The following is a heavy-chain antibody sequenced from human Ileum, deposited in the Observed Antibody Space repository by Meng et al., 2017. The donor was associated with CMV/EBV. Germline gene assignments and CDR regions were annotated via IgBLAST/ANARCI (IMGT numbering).Heavy chain of an antibody. V-gene: IGHV5-51*01. CDR1: GYSFTSYW. D-gene: IGHD4-11*01. Sequence: GGSLRLSCKASGYSFTSYWIGWVRQMPGKGLEWVGIISPGDSATTHSPSFQGQVTISADRSISTAYLQWSSLKASDTALYYCVRLAYSNYFSYFDYWGQGNLVNGAS. J-gene: IGHJ4*01. CDR3: VRLAYSNYFSYFDY. CDR2: ISPGDSAT.